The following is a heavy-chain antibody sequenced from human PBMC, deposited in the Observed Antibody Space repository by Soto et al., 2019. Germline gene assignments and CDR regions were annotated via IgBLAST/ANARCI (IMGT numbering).Heavy chain of an antibody. Sequence: SETLSLTRTVSGGSISTYYWSWIRQPPGKGKEWIGYIYYSGSTNYNPSLKSRVTISVDTSKNQFSLKLSSVTAADTAVYYCARASYNKTKGYCSGGSCYAPTFWFDPWGQGTLDTVSS. D-gene: IGHD2-15*01. CDR2: IYYSGST. J-gene: IGHJ5*02. V-gene: IGHV4-59*01. CDR1: GGSISTYY. CDR3: ARASYNKTKGYCSGGSCYAPTFWFDP.